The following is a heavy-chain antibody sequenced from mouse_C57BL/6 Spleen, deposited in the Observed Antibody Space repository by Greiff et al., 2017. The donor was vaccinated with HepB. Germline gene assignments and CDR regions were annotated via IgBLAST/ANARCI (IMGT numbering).Heavy chain of an antibody. CDR3: TGGSYYFVF. D-gene: IGHD1-2*01. J-gene: IGHJ2*01. CDR2: IDPETGGT. V-gene: IGHV1-15*01. CDR1: GYTFTDYE. Sequence: QVHVKQSGAELVRPGASVTLSCKASGYTFTDYEMHWVKQTPVHGLEWIGAIDPETGGTAYNQKFKGKAILTADKSSSTAYMELRSLTSEDSAVYYCTGGSYYFVFWGQGTTLTVSS.